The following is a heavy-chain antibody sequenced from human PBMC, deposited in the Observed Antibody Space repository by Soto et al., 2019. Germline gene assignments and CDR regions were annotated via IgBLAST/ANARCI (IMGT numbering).Heavy chain of an antibody. CDR3: ARDQRIAFDY. V-gene: IGHV1-3*05. CDR1: GYTFTSYA. Sequence: QVPLVQSGAEEKKPGASVKVSCKASGYTFTSYAMSWVRQAPGQRLEWMGWINTGNGNTKYSEKFQGRVTITTDTSASTAYMELSSLRSEDTAVYYCARDQRIAFDYWGQGTLVTVSS. CDR2: INTGNGNT. J-gene: IGHJ4*02. D-gene: IGHD6-25*01.